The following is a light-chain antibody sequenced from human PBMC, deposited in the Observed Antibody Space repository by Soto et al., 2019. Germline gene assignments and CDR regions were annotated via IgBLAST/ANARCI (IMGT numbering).Light chain of an antibody. CDR3: QKYSSVPV. V-gene: IGKV1-27*01. CDR1: QGIRNF. Sequence: DIQMTQSPPSLSASVGDRVTITCRASQGIRNFVAWYQQKPGKAPKLLIYAASTLQSGVQSRFSGTGSGTDVTLTINSLQPEDVATYSCQKYSSVPVFGPGTKVEIK. CDR2: AAS. J-gene: IGKJ3*01.